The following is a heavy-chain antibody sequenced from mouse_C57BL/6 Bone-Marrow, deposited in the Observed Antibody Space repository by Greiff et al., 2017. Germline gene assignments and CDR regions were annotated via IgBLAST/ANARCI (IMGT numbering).Heavy chain of an antibody. CDR3: ARVYYYGSSYQYFDV. CDR2: IDPNSGGT. CDR1: GYTFTSYW. Sequence: QVQLQQPGAELVKPGASVKLSCKASGYTFTSYWMHWVKQRPGRGLGWIGRIDPNSGGTKYNEKFKSKATLTVDKPSSTAYMQLSSLTSEDSAVYYCARVYYYGSSYQYFDVWGTGTTVTVSS. D-gene: IGHD1-1*01. J-gene: IGHJ1*03. V-gene: IGHV1-72*01.